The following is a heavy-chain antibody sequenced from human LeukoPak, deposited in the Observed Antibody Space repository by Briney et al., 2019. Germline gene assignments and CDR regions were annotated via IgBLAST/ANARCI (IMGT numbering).Heavy chain of an antibody. CDR2: FNPNSGGT. CDR1: GYTFTRYY. Sequence: GASVKVSCKASGYTFTRYYIHWVRQAPGQGLEWMGRFNPNSGGTNYAQKFQDRVTMTRDTSISTAYMELSRLRSDDTAVYYCARGTSSGNSNWFDPWGQGTLVTVS. CDR3: ARGTSSGNSNWFDP. J-gene: IGHJ5*02. D-gene: IGHD4-23*01. V-gene: IGHV1-2*06.